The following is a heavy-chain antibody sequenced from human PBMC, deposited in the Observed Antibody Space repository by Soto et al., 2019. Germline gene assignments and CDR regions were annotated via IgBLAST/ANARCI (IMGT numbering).Heavy chain of an antibody. CDR2: ISGSGGST. CDR1: GFSFSSYA. J-gene: IGHJ6*02. Sequence: EVQLLESGGGLVQPGGSLRLSCAASGFSFSSYAMSWVRQAPGKGLEWVSAISGSGGSTYYADSVKGRFTISRDNSKNTLYLQMNSLRAEDTAVYYCANDWGWTPSIMDVWGQGTTATVSS. V-gene: IGHV3-23*01. CDR3: ANDWGWTPSIMDV. D-gene: IGHD3-16*01.